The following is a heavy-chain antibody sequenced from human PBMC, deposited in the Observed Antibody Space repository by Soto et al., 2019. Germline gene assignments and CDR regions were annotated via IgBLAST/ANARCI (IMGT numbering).Heavy chain of an antibody. Sequence: QVQLVESGGGVVQPGRSLRLSCAASGFTFSSYGMHWVRQAPGKGLEWVAVIWYDGSNENYADSVKGRFTISRDNSKNTLYLQMNSLRAEDTALYYCARDPRGSGWYDYFDYWGQGTLVTVSS. CDR3: ARDPRGSGWYDYFDY. D-gene: IGHD6-19*01. CDR2: IWYDGSNE. V-gene: IGHV3-33*01. CDR1: GFTFSSYG. J-gene: IGHJ4*02.